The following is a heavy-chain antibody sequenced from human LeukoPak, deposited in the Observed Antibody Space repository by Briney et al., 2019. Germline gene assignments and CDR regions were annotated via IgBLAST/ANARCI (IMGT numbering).Heavy chain of an antibody. CDR2: ISYDGSNK. CDR1: GFTFSSYG. J-gene: IGHJ4*02. CDR3: ARDRCTNGVCYTFAY. D-gene: IGHD2-8*01. Sequence: GGSLRLSCVASGFTFSSYGMHWVRQAPGKGLEWVAVISYDGSNKYYADSVKGRFTISRDNAKNSLYLQMNNLRAEDTAVYYCARDRCTNGVCYTFAYWGQGTLVTVSS. V-gene: IGHV3-30*03.